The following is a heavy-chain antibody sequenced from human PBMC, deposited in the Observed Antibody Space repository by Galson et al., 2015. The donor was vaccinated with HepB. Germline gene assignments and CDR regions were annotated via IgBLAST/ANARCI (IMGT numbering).Heavy chain of an antibody. CDR2: IYSGGST. D-gene: IGHD4-17*01. CDR3: ARDRYGDYVFDY. J-gene: IGHJ4*02. CDR1: GFTVSSNY. Sequence: SLRLSCAASGFTVSSNYMSWVRQAPGKGLEWVSVIYSGGSTYYADSVKGRFTISRDNSKNTLYLQMNSLRAEDTAVYYCARDRYGDYVFDYWGQGTLVTVSS. V-gene: IGHV3-66*01.